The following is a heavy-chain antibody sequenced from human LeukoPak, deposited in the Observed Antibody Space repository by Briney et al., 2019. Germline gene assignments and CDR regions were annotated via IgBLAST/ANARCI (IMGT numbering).Heavy chain of an antibody. CDR3: AKDSDFWSGPNFDY. V-gene: IGHV3-30*02. Sequence: GGSLRLSCAASGFTFSSYGMRWVRQAPGEGLEWVAFMRYDGSNKYYADSVKGRFTISRDNSKNTLYLQMNSLRAEDTAVYYCAKDSDFWSGPNFDYWGQGTLVTVSS. D-gene: IGHD3-3*01. CDR2: MRYDGSNK. CDR1: GFTFSSYG. J-gene: IGHJ4*02.